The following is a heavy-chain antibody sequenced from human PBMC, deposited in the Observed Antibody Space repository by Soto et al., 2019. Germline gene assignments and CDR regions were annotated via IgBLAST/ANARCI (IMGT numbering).Heavy chain of an antibody. CDR3: ARGSYDCWRGYYTGDNY. CDR2: ISAYNGNT. J-gene: IGHJ4*02. V-gene: IGHV1-18*01. Sequence: ASVKVSCKDSGYTFTSYGISWVRQAPGQGLEWMGWISAYNGNTNYAQKLQGRVTMTTDTSTSTAYMELRRLRSDDPAVYYWARGSYDCWRGYYTGDNYWGQGTLGTVSS. D-gene: IGHD3-3*01. CDR1: GYTFTSYG.